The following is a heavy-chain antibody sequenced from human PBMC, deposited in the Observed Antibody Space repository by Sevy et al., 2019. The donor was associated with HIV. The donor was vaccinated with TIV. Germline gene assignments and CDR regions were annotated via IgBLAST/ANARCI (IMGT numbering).Heavy chain of an antibody. CDR2: IKEDESEK. CDR3: ARGNSGSFDY. CDR1: GFSLSHYS. Sequence: GGSLRLSCAASGFSLSHYSMHWVRQAPGKGLEWVANIKEDESEKYYVASVKGRFTISRDNAKNSVYLQMNSLIPEDTAIYYCARGNSGSFDYWGQGPLVTVSS. D-gene: IGHD3-22*01. J-gene: IGHJ4*02. V-gene: IGHV3-7*04.